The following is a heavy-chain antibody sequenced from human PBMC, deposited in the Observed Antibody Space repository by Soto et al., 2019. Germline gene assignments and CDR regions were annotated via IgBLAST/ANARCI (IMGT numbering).Heavy chain of an antibody. V-gene: IGHV4-4*07. Sequence: QVQLQESGPGLVRPSETLSLTCTVSGGSISRHYWSWIRQPAGKGLEWSGRMYNTGTTDYNPSLKSRLSMSIDTSKNHFSLRLSSVTAADTAVYYCARDVGYTGYEEGNPFDIWGQGTMVTVSS. J-gene: IGHJ3*02. CDR1: GGSISRHY. CDR2: MYNTGTT. CDR3: ARDVGYTGYEEGNPFDI. D-gene: IGHD5-12*01.